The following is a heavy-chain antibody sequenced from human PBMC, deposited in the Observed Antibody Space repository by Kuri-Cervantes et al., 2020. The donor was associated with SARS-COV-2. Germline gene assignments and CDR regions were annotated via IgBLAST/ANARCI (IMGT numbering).Heavy chain of an antibody. CDR1: GGSISSSSYY. Sequence: SETLSLTCTVSGGSISSSSYYWGWIRQPPGKGLEWIGSIYYSGSTYYNPSLKSRVTISVDTSKNQFSLKLSSVTAADTAVYYCASQGFSKGGYFDYWGQGTLVTVSS. V-gene: IGHV4-39*01. CDR2: IYYSGST. CDR3: ASQGFSKGGYFDY. J-gene: IGHJ4*02. D-gene: IGHD3-3*01.